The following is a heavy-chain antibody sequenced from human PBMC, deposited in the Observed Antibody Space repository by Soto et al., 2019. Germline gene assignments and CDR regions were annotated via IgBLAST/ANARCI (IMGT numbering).Heavy chain of an antibody. CDR3: AGCSGGSCYYYYYGMDV. D-gene: IGHD2-15*01. CDR1: GGSISSGGYS. Sequence: TLSLGCAVSGGSISSGGYSWSWILQPPGKGLEWIGYIYHSGSTYYNPSLKSRVTISVDRSKNQFSLKLSSVTAADTAVYYCAGCSGGSCYYYYYGMDVWGQGTTVTVSS. CDR2: IYHSGST. J-gene: IGHJ6*02. V-gene: IGHV4-30-2*01.